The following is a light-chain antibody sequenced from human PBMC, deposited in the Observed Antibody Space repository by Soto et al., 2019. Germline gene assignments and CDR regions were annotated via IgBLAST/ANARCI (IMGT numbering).Light chain of an antibody. V-gene: IGKV1-5*03. CDR1: QSISSY. CDR2: KAS. J-gene: IGKJ1*01. Sequence: DIQMTQSPSTLSASVGDRVTITCRASQSISSYLTWYQQKPGKAPKLLIYKASSLESGVPSRFSGSGSGTEFSLTISSRLPHDFATYYCQQYNSYSPWTFGQGTKVEIK. CDR3: QQYNSYSPWT.